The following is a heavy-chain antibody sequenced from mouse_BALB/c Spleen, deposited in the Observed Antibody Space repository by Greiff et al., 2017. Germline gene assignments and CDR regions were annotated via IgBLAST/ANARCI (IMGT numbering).Heavy chain of an antibody. CDR1: GFTFSDYY. D-gene: IGHD2-1*01. J-gene: IGHJ4*01. CDR2: ISDGGSYT. V-gene: IGHV5-4*02. Sequence: EVMLVESGGGLVKPGGSLKLSCAASGFTFSDYYMYWVRQTPEKRLEWVATISDGGSYTYYPDSVKGRFTISRDNAKNNLYLQMSSLKSEDTAMYYCARDRGGLLWSAYYAMDYWGQGTSVTVSS. CDR3: ARDRGGLLWSAYYAMDY.